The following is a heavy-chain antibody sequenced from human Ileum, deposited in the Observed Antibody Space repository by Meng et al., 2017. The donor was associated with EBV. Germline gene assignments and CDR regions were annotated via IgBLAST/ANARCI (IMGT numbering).Heavy chain of an antibody. D-gene: IGHD1-26*01. Sequence: QVQRRDSGPGLVKPSGTLSLTCDVSGVSISGNYWSWIRQSPVKGLEWIGFFYEGTTNYNPSLKSRVTIAAGPANNQISLRLSSVTSADTAVYYCAKGGQWDPLDSWGRGILVTVSS. V-gene: IGHV4-59*01. CDR3: AKGGQWDPLDS. CDR1: GVSISGNY. J-gene: IGHJ4*02. CDR2: FYEGTT.